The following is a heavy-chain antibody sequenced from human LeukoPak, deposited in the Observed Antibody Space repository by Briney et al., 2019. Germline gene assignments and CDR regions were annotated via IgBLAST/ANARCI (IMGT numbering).Heavy chain of an antibody. J-gene: IGHJ5*02. CDR3: ARHVGPMSGSYHNWFDP. Sequence: PSETLSLTCTVSGGSISSSSYYWGWIRQPPGKGLEWIGSIYYSGSTYYNPSLKSRVTISVDTSKNQFSLKLSSVTAADTAVYYCARHVGPMSGSYHNWFDPWGQGTLVTVSS. D-gene: IGHD1-26*01. V-gene: IGHV4-39*01. CDR2: IYYSGST. CDR1: GGSISSSSYY.